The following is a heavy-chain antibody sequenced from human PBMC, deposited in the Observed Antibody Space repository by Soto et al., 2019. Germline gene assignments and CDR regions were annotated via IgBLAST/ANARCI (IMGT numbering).Heavy chain of an antibody. V-gene: IGHV3-23*01. CDR1: GFTFSTFA. CDR2: ISGSGGGT. J-gene: IGHJ4*02. CDR3: AKDPTDYDFWSAYSD. Sequence: GGSLRLSCAASGFTFSTFAMSWVRQAPGKGLEWVSAISGSGGGTYYADSVKGRFTISRDNSKNTLYLQMNSLRAEDTAVYYCAKDPTDYDFWSAYSDWGQGTLVTVSS. D-gene: IGHD3-3*01.